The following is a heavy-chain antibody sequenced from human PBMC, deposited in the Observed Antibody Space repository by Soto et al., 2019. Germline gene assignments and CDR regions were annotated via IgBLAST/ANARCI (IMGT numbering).Heavy chain of an antibody. CDR2: IKSKTDGGTT. J-gene: IGHJ4*02. D-gene: IGHD5-18*01. V-gene: IGHV3-15*01. CDR3: TPVNTVLWLHGY. Sequence: GGSLRLSCAASGFTFSNAWMSWVRQAPGKGLEWVGRIKSKTDGGTTDYAAPVRGRFTISRDDSKNTLYLQMNSLKTEDTAVYYCTPVNTVLWLHGYWGQGTLVTVSS. CDR1: GFTFSNAW.